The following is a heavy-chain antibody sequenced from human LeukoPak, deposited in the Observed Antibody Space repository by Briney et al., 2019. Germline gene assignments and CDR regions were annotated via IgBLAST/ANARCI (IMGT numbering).Heavy chain of an antibody. D-gene: IGHD1-26*01. CDR3: AKLPGRLVGATPGFDY. V-gene: IGHV3-23*01. CDR2: ISGSGGST. J-gene: IGHJ4*02. CDR1: GFTFSNYE. Sequence: PGGSLRLSCAASGFTFSNYEMSWVRQAPGKGLEWVSAISGSGGSTYYADSVKGRFTISRDKPRNTLYLQMNSLRAEDTAVYYCAKLPGRLVGATPGFDYWGQGTLVTVSS.